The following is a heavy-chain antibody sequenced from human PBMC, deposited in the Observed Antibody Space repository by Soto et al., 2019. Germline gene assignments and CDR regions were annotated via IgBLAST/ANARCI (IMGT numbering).Heavy chain of an antibody. CDR1: GGTFSSCA. CDR2: IIPIFGTA. D-gene: IGHD2-21*01. Sequence: ASVKVSCKASGGTFSSCAISWVRQAPGQGLEWMGGIIPIFGTANYAQKFQGRVTITADESTSTAYMELSSLRSEDTAVYYCARGEQHPFARFDPWGQGTLVTVSS. V-gene: IGHV1-69*13. CDR3: ARGEQHPFARFDP. J-gene: IGHJ5*02.